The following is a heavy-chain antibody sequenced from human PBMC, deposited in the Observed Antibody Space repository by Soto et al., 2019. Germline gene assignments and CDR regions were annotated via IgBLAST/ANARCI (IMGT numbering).Heavy chain of an antibody. J-gene: IGHJ4*02. CDR3: AKHLASSGWSDY. CDR2: ISGSGGST. V-gene: IGHV3-23*01. CDR1: GYTFSGYA. D-gene: IGHD6-19*01. Sequence: GGSLRLSCAASGYTFSGYAMSGVRQAPGKGLEWVSAISGSGGSTYYADSVKGRFTISRDNSKNTLYLQMNSLRAEDTAVYYCAKHLASSGWSDYWGQGTLVTVSS.